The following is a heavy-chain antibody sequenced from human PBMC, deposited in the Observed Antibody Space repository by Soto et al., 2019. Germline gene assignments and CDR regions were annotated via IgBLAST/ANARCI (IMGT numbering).Heavy chain of an antibody. D-gene: IGHD2-2*01. J-gene: IGHJ4*02. CDR2: ICPGDSDT. V-gene: IGHV5-51*01. Sequence: LQISCKGSGFTFTSYWIAWVRQMPGKGLEWMGIICPGDSDTSYSPSFQGQVTISADKSINTAYLHWSSLKASDTAIYYCAKHEGYCSTTTCSNFDYWGQGTLVTVSS. CDR3: AKHEGYCSTTTCSNFDY. CDR1: GFTFTSYW.